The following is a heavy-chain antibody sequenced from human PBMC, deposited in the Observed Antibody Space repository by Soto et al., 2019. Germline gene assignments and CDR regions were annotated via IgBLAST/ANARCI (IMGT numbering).Heavy chain of an antibody. J-gene: IGHJ5*02. CDR1: GFTFRSHW. CDR2: IKLDGSDK. CDR3: ARDVVVGTAKVFDP. D-gene: IGHD2-21*02. V-gene: IGHV3-7*03. Sequence: EVQLVESGGGLVQPGGYLRLSCAASGFTFRSHWMSWLRQAPGKGLEWVANIKLDGSDKYYLDSVKGRFTISRDNAKNSLFLQMNSLRVEDTAVYYCARDVVVGTAKVFDPWGQGTLVTVSS.